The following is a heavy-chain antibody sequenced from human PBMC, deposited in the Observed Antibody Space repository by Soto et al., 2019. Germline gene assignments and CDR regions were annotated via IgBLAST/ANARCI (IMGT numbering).Heavy chain of an antibody. J-gene: IGHJ6*02. CDR2: IIPIFGTA. Sequence: ASVKVSCKASGGTFSSYAISWVRQAPGQGLEWMGGIIPIFGTANYAQKFQGRVTITADESTSTAYMELSSLRSEDTAVYYCARDWGGIAARPDSLSYYYGMDVWGQGTTVTVSS. CDR3: ARDWGGIAARPDSLSYYYGMDV. CDR1: GGTFSSYA. D-gene: IGHD6-6*01. V-gene: IGHV1-69*13.